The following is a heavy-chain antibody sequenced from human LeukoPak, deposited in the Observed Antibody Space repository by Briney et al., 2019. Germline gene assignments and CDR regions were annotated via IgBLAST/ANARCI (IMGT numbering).Heavy chain of an antibody. CDR1: GYTFTGYG. V-gene: IGHV1-18*01. CDR3: ARVGVAAKPHTYYFDY. Sequence: ASVKVSCKASGYTFTGYGISWVRQAPGQGLEWMGWISAYNGNTNYAQKLQGRVTMTTDTSTSTAYMELRSLRSDDTAVYYCARVGVAAKPHTYYFDYWGQGTLVTVSS. CDR2: ISAYNGNT. D-gene: IGHD2-15*01. J-gene: IGHJ4*02.